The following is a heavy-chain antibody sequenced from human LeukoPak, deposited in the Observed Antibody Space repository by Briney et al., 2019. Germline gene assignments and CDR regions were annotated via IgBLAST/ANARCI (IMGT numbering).Heavy chain of an antibody. CDR2: ISSSGSTI. CDR1: GFTFSDYY. V-gene: IGHV3-11*01. D-gene: IGHD3-9*01. CDR3: ARGLRYFDWLTNDYYYYGMDV. Sequence: GGSLRLSCPASGFTFSDYYMSWIRQAPGKGLEWVSYISSSGSTIYYADSVKGRFTISRDNAKNSLYLQMNSLRAEDTAVYYCARGLRYFDWLTNDYYYYGMDVWGQGTTVTVSS. J-gene: IGHJ6*02.